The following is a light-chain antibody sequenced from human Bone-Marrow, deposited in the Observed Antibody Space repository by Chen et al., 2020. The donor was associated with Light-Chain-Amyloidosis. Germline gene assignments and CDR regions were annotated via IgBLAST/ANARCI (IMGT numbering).Light chain of an antibody. CDR1: SLPRQF. Sequence: SYELTQQPSVPLSPGQTARITCSGDSLPRQFGYWYQHKPGQAPVLVIYKYIERPSGSPERFSGARSGTTVMLPISGVEADDEADYYRQSAANSGTYVVFGGGTKLPVL. CDR3: QSAANSGTYVV. CDR2: KYI. J-gene: IGLJ2*01. V-gene: IGLV3-25*03.